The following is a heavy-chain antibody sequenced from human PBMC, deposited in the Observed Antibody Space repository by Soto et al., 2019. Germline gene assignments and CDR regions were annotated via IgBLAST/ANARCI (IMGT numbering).Heavy chain of an antibody. Sequence: ASVKVSCKASGYTFTSYGISWVRQAPGQGLEWMGGIIPIFGTANYAKKFRGRVTITGDEPTSTAYRGLSSRRSEDTAVYYCGRGEDNFLLDYGGEEPLVTVPS. CDR2: IIPIFGTA. J-gene: IGHJ4*02. D-gene: IGHD1-1*01. V-gene: IGHV1-69*13. CDR1: GYTFTSYG. CDR3: GRGEDNFLLDY.